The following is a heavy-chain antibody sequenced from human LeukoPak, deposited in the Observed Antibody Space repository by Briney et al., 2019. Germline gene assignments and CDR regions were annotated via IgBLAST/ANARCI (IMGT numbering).Heavy chain of an antibody. Sequence: SETLSLTCAVYGGSFSGYYWSWIRQPPGKGLEWIGEINHSGSTNYNPSLRGRVTISEDTSKNQFSLKLRSMTATDTAMYYCARVPGAYYDISIGFGSGWFDPWGQGILVTVSS. CDR1: GGSFSGYY. CDR2: INHSGST. V-gene: IGHV4-34*01. J-gene: IGHJ5*02. D-gene: IGHD3-9*01. CDR3: ARVPGAYYDISIGFGSGWFDP.